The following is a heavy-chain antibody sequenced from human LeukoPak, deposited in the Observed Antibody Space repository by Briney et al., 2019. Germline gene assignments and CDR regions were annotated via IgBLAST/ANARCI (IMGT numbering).Heavy chain of an antibody. D-gene: IGHD3-10*01. V-gene: IGHV3-30*18. CDR1: GFTFDGYD. Sequence: GGSLRLSCAASGFTFDGYDMHWVRQAPGKGLEWVAIISYDGSDKYYGDSVKGRFTISRDNSKNTLYLQMNSLRAEDTAVYYCAKDSRPDYGSGSYWGTTPWDYWGQGTLVTVSS. CDR3: AKDSRPDYGSGSYWGTTPWDY. CDR2: ISYDGSDK. J-gene: IGHJ4*02.